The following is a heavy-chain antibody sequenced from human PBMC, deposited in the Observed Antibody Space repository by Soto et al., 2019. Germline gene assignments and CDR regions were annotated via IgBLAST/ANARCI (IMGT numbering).Heavy chain of an antibody. Sequence: PVGSLRLSCAASGFTFSSYSMNWVRQAPGKGLEWVSYISSSSSTIYYADSVKGRFTISRDNAKNSLYLQMNSLRDEDTAVYCCARDGGYDSLSRDYYYYGMDVWGQGTTVTVSS. J-gene: IGHJ6*02. CDR1: GFTFSSYS. CDR3: ARDGGYDSLSRDYYYYGMDV. CDR2: ISSSSSTI. D-gene: IGHD3-16*01. V-gene: IGHV3-48*02.